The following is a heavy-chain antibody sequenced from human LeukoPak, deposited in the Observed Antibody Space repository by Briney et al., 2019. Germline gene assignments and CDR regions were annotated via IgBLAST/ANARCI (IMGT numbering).Heavy chain of an antibody. V-gene: IGHV3-30*01. CDR3: AGARRLRNPFDY. Sequence: PGGSLRLSCAASGFTFSSYAMRWVRQAPGKGLEWVAVISYDRSNKYYADSVKGRFTISRDNSKNTLYLRMNSLRAEDTAVYYCAGARRLRNPFDYWGQGTLVTVSS. CDR2: ISYDRSNK. D-gene: IGHD1-14*01. CDR1: GFTFSSYA. J-gene: IGHJ4*02.